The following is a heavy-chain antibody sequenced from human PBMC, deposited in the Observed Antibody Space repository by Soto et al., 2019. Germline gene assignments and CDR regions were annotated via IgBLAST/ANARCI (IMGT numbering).Heavy chain of an antibody. D-gene: IGHD2-8*01. J-gene: IGHJ4*02. CDR1: GGSFSGYY. CDR2: INHSGST. Sequence: SETLSLTCAVCGGSFSGYYWSWIRQPPGKGLEWIGEINHSGSTNYNPSLKSRVTISVDTSKNQFSLKLSSVTAADTAVYYCASGVAVLSNYFDYWGQGTLVTVSS. CDR3: ASGVAVLSNYFDY. V-gene: IGHV4-34*01.